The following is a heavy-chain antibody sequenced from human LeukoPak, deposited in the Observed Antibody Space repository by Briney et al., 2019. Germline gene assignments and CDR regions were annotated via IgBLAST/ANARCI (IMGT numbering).Heavy chain of an antibody. Sequence: SETLSPTCTVSGGSISSYYCTWIRQSPGKGLEWIGYIYFGGSTNYSPSLRSRVTISRDTSKNQFSLKLTSVTAEDTAVYYCARATGISAAANWGQGTLVTVSS. J-gene: IGHJ4*02. CDR1: GGSISSYY. D-gene: IGHD6-13*01. V-gene: IGHV4-59*01. CDR3: ARATGISAAAN. CDR2: IYFGGST.